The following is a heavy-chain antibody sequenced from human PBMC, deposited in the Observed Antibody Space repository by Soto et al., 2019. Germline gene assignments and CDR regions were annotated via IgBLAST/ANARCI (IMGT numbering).Heavy chain of an antibody. J-gene: IGHJ6*02. CDR1: GGSISSYY. Sequence: QVQLQESGPGLVKPSETLSLTCTVSGGSISSYYWSWIRQPPGKGLEWIGYIYYSGSTNYNPSLKSPVTLSVDXSXNXXSLKLSSVTATDTAVYYCASSNIAAAGFYYYGMDVWGRGTTVTVSS. CDR2: IYYSGST. CDR3: ASSNIAAAGFYYYGMDV. D-gene: IGHD6-13*01. V-gene: IGHV4-59*01.